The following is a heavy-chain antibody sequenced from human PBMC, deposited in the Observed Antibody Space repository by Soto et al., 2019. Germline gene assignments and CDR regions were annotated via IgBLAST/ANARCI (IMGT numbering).Heavy chain of an antibody. CDR3: ARAYSGSYLGGYYYYGMDV. CDR2: ISAYNGNT. D-gene: IGHD1-26*01. CDR1: GYTFTSYG. V-gene: IGHV1-18*01. J-gene: IGHJ6*02. Sequence: ASVNVSCKASGYTFTSYGISWVRQAPGQGLEWMGWISAYNGNTNYAQKLQGRVTMTTDTSTSTAYMELRSLRSDDTAVYYCARAYSGSYLGGYYYYGMDVWGQRTTVTVSS.